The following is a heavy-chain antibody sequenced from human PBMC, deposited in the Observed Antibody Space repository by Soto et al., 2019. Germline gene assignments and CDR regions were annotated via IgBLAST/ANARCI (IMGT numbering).Heavy chain of an antibody. CDR3: ASDRYSSGWMWYFDL. J-gene: IGHJ2*01. Sequence: GASVKVSCKASGYTFTSYAMHWVRQAPEQRLEWMGWINAGNGNTKYSQKFQGRVTITRDTSASTAYMEPSSLRSEDTAVYYCASDRYSSGWMWYFDLWGRGTLVTVSS. D-gene: IGHD6-19*01. V-gene: IGHV1-3*01. CDR1: GYTFTSYA. CDR2: INAGNGNT.